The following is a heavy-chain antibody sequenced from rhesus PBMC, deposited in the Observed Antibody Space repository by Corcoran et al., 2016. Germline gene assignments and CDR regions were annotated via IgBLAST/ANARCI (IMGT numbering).Heavy chain of an antibody. CDR1: GFSLSPSGMG. V-gene: IGHV2-1*01. D-gene: IGHD2-2*01. CDR2: IYWDDDK. Sequence: QVTLKESGPALVKPTQTLTLTCTFSGFSLSPSGMGVGWIRQPPGKPLEWLAHIYWDDDKRYSTSLKSRLTISKDTSKNQVVLTMTNMDPVDTATYYCARRYCTSTTCYAGYFDYWGQGVLVTVSS. J-gene: IGHJ4*01. CDR3: ARRYCTSTTCYAGYFDY.